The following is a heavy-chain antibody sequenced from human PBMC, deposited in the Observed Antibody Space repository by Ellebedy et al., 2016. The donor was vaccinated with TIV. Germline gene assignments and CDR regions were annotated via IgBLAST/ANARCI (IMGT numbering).Heavy chain of an antibody. CDR2: ISPSGDWT. CDR3: VRRGFGEVVFDN. J-gene: IGHJ4*02. Sequence: GESLKISCASSGCSFSSHVMSWVRQAPGKGLEWVAVISPSGDWTSYADSVRGRFTISRDNSKDTVELQMNSLRVDDTGIYYCVRRGFGEVVFDNWGQGTLVPVSS. V-gene: IGHV3-23*01. CDR1: GCSFSSHV. D-gene: IGHD3-10*01.